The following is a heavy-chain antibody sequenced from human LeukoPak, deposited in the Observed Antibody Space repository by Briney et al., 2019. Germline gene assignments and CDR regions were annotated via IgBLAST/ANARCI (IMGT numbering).Heavy chain of an antibody. D-gene: IGHD6-13*01. CDR2: IYYSGRT. CDR1: GGSISSSGYY. Sequence: SETLSLTCTVSGGSISSSGYYWGWIRQPPGKGLEWIGSIYYSGRTYYNPSLKSRVTISMDTSKNQFSLKLSSVTAADTAVYYCARLAATGTRRFDYWGQGTLVTVSS. J-gene: IGHJ4*02. CDR3: ARLAATGTRRFDY. V-gene: IGHV4-39*01.